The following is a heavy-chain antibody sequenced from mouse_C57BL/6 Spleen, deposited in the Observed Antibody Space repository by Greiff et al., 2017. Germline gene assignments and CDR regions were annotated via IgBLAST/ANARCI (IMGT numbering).Heavy chain of an antibody. V-gene: IGHV1-22*01. CDR2: INPNNGGT. Sequence: VQLQQSGPELVKPGASVKMSCKASGYTFTDSNMHWVKQSHGKSLEWIGYINPNNGGTSYNQKFKGKATLTVNKSSSTAYMELRSLTSEDSAVYYCARGGTTVVAFDYWGQGTTLTVSS. CDR3: ARGGTTVVAFDY. CDR1: GYTFTDSN. J-gene: IGHJ2*01. D-gene: IGHD1-1*01.